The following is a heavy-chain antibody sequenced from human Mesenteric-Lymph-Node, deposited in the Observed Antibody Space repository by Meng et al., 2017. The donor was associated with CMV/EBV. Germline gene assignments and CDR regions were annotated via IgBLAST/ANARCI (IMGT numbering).Heavy chain of an antibody. Sequence: GESLKISCAASGFTFSSYSMNWVRQAPGKGLEWVSSISSSSSYIYYADSVKGRFTISRDNAKNSLYLQMNSLRAEDTAVYYCARATTRSSFFGVVRYYGMDIWGQGTTVTVSS. CDR1: GFTFSSYS. CDR2: ISSSSSYI. CDR3: ARATTRSSFFGVVRYYGMDI. J-gene: IGHJ6*02. V-gene: IGHV3-21*01. D-gene: IGHD3-3*01.